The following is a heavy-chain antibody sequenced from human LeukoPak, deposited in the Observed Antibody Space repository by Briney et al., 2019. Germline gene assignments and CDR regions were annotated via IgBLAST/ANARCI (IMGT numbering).Heavy chain of an antibody. J-gene: IGHJ3*02. D-gene: IGHD3-22*01. CDR2: ISGSGGST. CDR1: GFTFSSYA. Sequence: GGSLRLSCAASGFTFSSYAMSWVRQAPGKGLEWVSAISGSGGSTYYADSVKGRFTISRDNSKNTLYLQMNSLRAEDTAVYYCAKDLINYYDSSGYLNAFDIWGQGTMVTVSS. CDR3: AKDLINYYDSSGYLNAFDI. V-gene: IGHV3-23*01.